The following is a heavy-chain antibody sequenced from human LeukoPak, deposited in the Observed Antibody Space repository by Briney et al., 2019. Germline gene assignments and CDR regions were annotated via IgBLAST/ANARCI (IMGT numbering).Heavy chain of an antibody. D-gene: IGHD3-22*01. Sequence: SQTLSLTCAVSGGSISSGGYSWSWIRQPPGKGLEWIGYIYYSGGTYYNPSLKSRVTISVDRSKNQFSLKLSSVTAADTAVYYCARVPYYYDSSGYYRYYYGMDVWGQGTTVTVSS. J-gene: IGHJ6*02. CDR3: ARVPYYYDSSGYYRYYYGMDV. CDR1: GGSISSGGYS. V-gene: IGHV4-30-2*01. CDR2: IYYSGGT.